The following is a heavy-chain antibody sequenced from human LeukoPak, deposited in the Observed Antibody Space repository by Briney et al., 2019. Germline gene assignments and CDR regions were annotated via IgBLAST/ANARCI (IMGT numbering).Heavy chain of an antibody. Sequence: GGSLRLSCEGSDFTFSSYGMNWVRQAPGKALEWVSGITGSGGSTYYADSVKGRFTISRDKSKNTLYLQMNTLRAEDTAVYYCYCGSGSDFDYWGQGTLVTVSS. CDR2: ITGSGGST. V-gene: IGHV3-23*01. CDR3: YCGSGSDFDY. D-gene: IGHD3-10*01. J-gene: IGHJ4*02. CDR1: DFTFSSYG.